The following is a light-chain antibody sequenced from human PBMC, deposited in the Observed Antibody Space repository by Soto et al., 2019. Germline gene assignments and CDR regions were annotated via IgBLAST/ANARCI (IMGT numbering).Light chain of an antibody. Sequence: EIVLTQSPATLSLSPGERATLSCRASQSIATFLTWYQQKPGQPPRLLIYDASTRATGIPARFSGSGSGTDFSLTISSLEPDDFAIYYCQQRTNWPPTNTFGQGTKLEIK. CDR2: DAS. CDR3: QQRTNWPPTNT. J-gene: IGKJ2*01. CDR1: QSIATF. V-gene: IGKV3-11*01.